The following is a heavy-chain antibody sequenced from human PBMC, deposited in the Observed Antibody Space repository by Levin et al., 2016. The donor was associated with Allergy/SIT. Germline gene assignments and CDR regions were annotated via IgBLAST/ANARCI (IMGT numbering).Heavy chain of an antibody. CDR1: GFTFTGYY. D-gene: IGHD2-21*01. J-gene: IGHJ4*02. CDR3: ARDIVAAAASGF. CDR2: INPNTGGT. Sequence: ASVKVSCKASGFTFTGYYIHWVRQAPGQGFEWMGWINPNTGGTTYARKFQGRVTLTRDTSISTVYMEMSRLRSDDTAVYYCARDIVAAAASGFWGQGTLVTVSS. V-gene: IGHV1-2*02.